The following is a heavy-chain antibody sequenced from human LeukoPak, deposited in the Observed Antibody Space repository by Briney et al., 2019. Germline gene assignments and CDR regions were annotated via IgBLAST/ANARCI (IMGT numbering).Heavy chain of an antibody. CDR2: VYYSEST. CDR3: VRQGPYDILTGYYGMDV. D-gene: IGHD3-9*01. CDR1: GGSLSRSSYY. J-gene: IGHJ6*02. Sequence: SETLSLTCTVSGGSLSRSSYYWGWIRQPPGKGLEWIGSVYYSESTHYNPSLKSRVTISVDTSKNQFSLRLSSVTDADTAVYYCVRQGPYDILTGYYGMDVWGQGTTVTVSS. V-gene: IGHV4-39*01.